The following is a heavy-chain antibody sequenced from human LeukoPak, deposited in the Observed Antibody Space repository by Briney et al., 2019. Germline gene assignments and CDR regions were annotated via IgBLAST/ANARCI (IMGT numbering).Heavy chain of an antibody. CDR3: ARDRLYYDSSGYYPDSDAFDI. Sequence: GRSLRLSCAASGFTFSSYSMTWVRQAPGKGLEWVSSISSSSSYIYYADSVKGRFTISRDNAKNSLYLQMNSLRAEDTAVYYCARDRLYYDSSGYYPDSDAFDIWGQGTMVTVSS. CDR2: ISSSSSYI. D-gene: IGHD3-22*01. CDR1: GFTFSSYS. J-gene: IGHJ3*02. V-gene: IGHV3-21*01.